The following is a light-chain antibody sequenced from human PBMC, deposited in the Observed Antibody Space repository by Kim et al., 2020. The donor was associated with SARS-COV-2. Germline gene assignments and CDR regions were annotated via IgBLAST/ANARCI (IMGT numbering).Light chain of an antibody. Sequence: SYELTQPPSVSVSPGQTASITCSADKLGNKYVTWYQQKPGQSPVLVIYQDNKRPSGIPERISGSNSGNTASLTISGTQAMDEADYYCQAWDSSTVVFGGGTKLTVL. CDR3: QAWDSSTVV. V-gene: IGLV3-1*01. J-gene: IGLJ2*01. CDR2: QDN. CDR1: KLGNKY.